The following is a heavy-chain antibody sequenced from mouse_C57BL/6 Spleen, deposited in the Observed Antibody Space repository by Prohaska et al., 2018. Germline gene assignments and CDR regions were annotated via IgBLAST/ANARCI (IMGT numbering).Heavy chain of an antibody. CDR2: IYWDDDK. J-gene: IGHJ1*03. V-gene: IGHV8-12*01. CDR3: ARRTGTVVDWYFDV. Sequence: LEWLAHIYWDDDKRYNPSLKSRLTISKDTSRNQVFLKITSVDTADTATYYCARRTGTVVDWYFDVWGTGTTVTVSS. D-gene: IGHD1-1*01.